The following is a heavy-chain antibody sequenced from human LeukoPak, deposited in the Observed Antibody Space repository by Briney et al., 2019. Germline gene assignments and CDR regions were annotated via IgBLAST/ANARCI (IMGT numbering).Heavy chain of an antibody. V-gene: IGHV3-53*01. J-gene: IGHJ3*01. CDR3: ARSSYSSSSSV. Sequence: GGSLRLSCAASGFIVSSNYMSWVRQAPGKGLEWVSAIFSGGNTYYADSVKGRFTISRDNSKNTMYLQMNSLRAEDTAVYYCARSSYSSSSSVWGQGTMVTVSS. CDR1: GFIVSSNY. D-gene: IGHD6-6*01. CDR2: IFSGGNT.